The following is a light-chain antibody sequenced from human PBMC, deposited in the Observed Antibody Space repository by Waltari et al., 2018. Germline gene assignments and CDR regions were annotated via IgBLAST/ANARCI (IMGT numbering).Light chain of an antibody. J-gene: IGKJ1*01. Sequence: EIMLTQSPGTLSLSPWERATSSCRASQIISRALAWYQQKPGQAPRLLIYDVSTRASGIPDRFSGSGSGTDFSLTISRLEPEDFAVYYCQHYVRLPVTFGQGTKLEFK. V-gene: IGKV3-20*01. CDR3: QHYVRLPVT. CDR2: DVS. CDR1: QIISRA.